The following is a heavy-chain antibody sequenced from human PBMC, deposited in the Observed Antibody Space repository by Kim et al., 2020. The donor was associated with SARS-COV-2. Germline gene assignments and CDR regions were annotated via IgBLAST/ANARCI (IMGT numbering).Heavy chain of an antibody. V-gene: IGHV3-23*01. D-gene: IGHD5-12*01. CDR3: AKDYPHPEGPTTLFDY. J-gene: IGHJ4*02. Sequence: NAGEGRLAISRDNSKNTLYLQMNSLIVEDTAVYYCAKDYPHPEGPTTLFDYWGQGTRVTVSS.